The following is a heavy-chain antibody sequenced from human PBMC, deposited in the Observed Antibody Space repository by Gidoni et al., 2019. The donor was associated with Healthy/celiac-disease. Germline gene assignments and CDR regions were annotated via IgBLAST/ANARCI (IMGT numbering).Heavy chain of an antibody. Sequence: VQLLSSGGGLIQPGGSIRLSCAASGFTVSSTYLSWVRQAPGKGLEWVSVSYSGGITYSADSVKGRFTISRDNSKNTLYLQMNSLRAEDTAVYYCARDGRGVIPSWGQGTLVTVSS. V-gene: IGHV3-53*01. CDR2: SYSGGIT. D-gene: IGHD3-10*01. CDR3: ARDGRGVIPS. J-gene: IGHJ4*02. CDR1: GFTVSSTY.